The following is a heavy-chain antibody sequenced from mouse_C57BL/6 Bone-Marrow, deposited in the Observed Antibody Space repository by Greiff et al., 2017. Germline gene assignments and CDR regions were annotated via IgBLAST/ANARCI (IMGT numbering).Heavy chain of an antibody. Sequence: QVQLQQSGAELARPGASVKLSCKASGYTFTSYGISWVKQRTGQGLEWIGEFYPRSGNTYYNEKFKGKATLTAAKSSSTAYMELRSLTSEDSAVYFCARCLYYYGSRGWYFDVWGTGTTVTVSS. J-gene: IGHJ1*03. D-gene: IGHD1-1*01. V-gene: IGHV1-81*01. CDR2: FYPRSGNT. CDR1: GYTFTSYG. CDR3: ARCLYYYGSRGWYFDV.